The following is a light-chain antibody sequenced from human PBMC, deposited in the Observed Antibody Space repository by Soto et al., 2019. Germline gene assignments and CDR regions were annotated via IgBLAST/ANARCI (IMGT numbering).Light chain of an antibody. J-gene: IGKJ1*01. V-gene: IGKV3-20*01. CDR3: QQYGSSSWT. CDR1: QSVSSSY. CDR2: GAS. Sequence: EIVLTQSPGTLSLSPGERATLSCRASQSVSSSYLAWYQQKPGQAPRLLMYGASSRATGIPDRFSGSGSGTDFTHTISRLEPEDFAVYYCQQYGSSSWTFGQGPKVEVK.